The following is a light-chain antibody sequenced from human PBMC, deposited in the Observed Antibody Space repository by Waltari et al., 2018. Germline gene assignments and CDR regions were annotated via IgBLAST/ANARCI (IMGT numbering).Light chain of an antibody. CDR3: NSYAGRNNMI. V-gene: IGLV2-8*01. CDR2: EVR. CDR1: STDIGGFHY. Sequence: QSALTQPPSASGSPGQSVTISCTGTSTDIGGFHYVSSYQHHPGKTPKLIIYEVRQRPSGVPVRFSGSKSGNTASLTVSGLQSEDEATYYCNSYAGRNNMIFGGGTKLTVL. J-gene: IGLJ2*01.